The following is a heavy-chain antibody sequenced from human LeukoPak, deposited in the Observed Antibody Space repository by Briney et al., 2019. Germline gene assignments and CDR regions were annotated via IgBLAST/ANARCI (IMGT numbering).Heavy chain of an antibody. CDR1: GGSISSGGYY. CDR3: ARHDPIVGTPDAFDI. J-gene: IGHJ3*02. D-gene: IGHD1-26*01. CDR2: IYYSGST. Sequence: SETLSLTCTVTGGSISSGGYYWSWIRQHPGKGLEWIGYIYYSGSTYYNPSLKSRVTISVDTSKNQFSLKLSSVTAADTAVYHCARHDPIVGTPDAFDIWGQGTMVTVSS. V-gene: IGHV4-31*03.